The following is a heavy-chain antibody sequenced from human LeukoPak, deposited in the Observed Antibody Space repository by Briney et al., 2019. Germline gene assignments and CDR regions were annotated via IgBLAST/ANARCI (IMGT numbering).Heavy chain of an antibody. CDR2: ISSNAVST. D-gene: IGHD1/OR15-1a*01. Sequence: PGGSLRLSCADSGFSFSSYAMYWVRQAPGKGLEYVSAISSNAVSTYYANSVKGRFTISRDNSKNTLYLQMGSLRAEDMAVYFCARGNNINYYYYGMDVWGQGTTVIVSS. CDR1: GFSFSSYA. V-gene: IGHV3-64*01. J-gene: IGHJ6*02. CDR3: ARGNNINYYYYGMDV.